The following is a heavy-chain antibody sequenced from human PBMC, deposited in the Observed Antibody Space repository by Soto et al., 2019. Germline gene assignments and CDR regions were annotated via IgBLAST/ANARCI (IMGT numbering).Heavy chain of an antibody. V-gene: IGHV3-30-3*01. CDR3: ARGLVQYYYDSSGYYVFDY. Sequence: GGSLRLSCAASGFTFSSYAMHWVRQAPGKGLEWVAVISYDGSNKYYADSVKGRFTISRDNSKNTLYLQMNSLRAEDTAVYYCARGLVQYYYDSSGYYVFDYWGQGTLVTVSS. CDR1: GFTFSSYA. J-gene: IGHJ4*02. CDR2: ISYDGSNK. D-gene: IGHD3-22*01.